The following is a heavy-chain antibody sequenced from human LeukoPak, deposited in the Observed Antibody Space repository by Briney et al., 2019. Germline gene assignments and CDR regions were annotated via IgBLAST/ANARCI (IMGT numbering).Heavy chain of an antibody. CDR3: ARVRYSSGRTYYFGY. V-gene: IGHV1-69*06. Sequence: SVKVSCNASGYTFTGYHMHWVRQAPGQGLEWMGGIIPIFGTANYAQKVQGRVTITADKSTSTAYMELSSLRSEDTAVYYCARVRYSSGRTYYFGYWGEGTLVTVSS. CDR1: GYTFTGYH. D-gene: IGHD6-19*01. CDR2: IIPIFGTA. J-gene: IGHJ4*02.